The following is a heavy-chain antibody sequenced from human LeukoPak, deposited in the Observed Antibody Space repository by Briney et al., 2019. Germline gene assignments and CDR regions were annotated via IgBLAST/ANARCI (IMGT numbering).Heavy chain of an antibody. Sequence: GGSLRLSCAASGFTFSSYAMSWVRQAPGKGLEWVSAISGSGGSTYYADSVKGRFTISRDNPKNTLYLQMNSLRAEDTAVYYCAKLDSGPGYGDYGAFDIWGQGTMVTVSS. V-gene: IGHV3-23*01. CDR1: GFTFSSYA. D-gene: IGHD4-17*01. J-gene: IGHJ3*02. CDR2: ISGSGGST. CDR3: AKLDSGPGYGDYGAFDI.